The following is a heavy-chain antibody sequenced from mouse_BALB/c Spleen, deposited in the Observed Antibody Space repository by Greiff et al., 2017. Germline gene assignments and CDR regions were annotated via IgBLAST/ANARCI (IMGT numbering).Heavy chain of an antibody. Sequence: EVKLVESGGGLVKPGGSLKLSCAASGFTFSDYYMYWVRQTPEKRLEWVATISDGGSYTYYPDSVKGRFTISRDNAKNNLYLQMSSLKSEDTAMYYCARGTGDYFDYWGQGTTLTVSS. V-gene: IGHV5-4*02. D-gene: IGHD4-1*01. CDR3: ARGTGDYFDY. CDR1: GFTFSDYY. J-gene: IGHJ2*01. CDR2: ISDGGSYT.